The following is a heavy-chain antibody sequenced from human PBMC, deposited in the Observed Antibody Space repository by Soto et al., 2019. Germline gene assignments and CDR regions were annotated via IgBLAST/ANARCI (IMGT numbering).Heavy chain of an antibody. V-gene: IGHV5-51*03. Sequence: EVQLVQSGAEVKKPGESLKISCKGSGYIFTTYWIGWVRQMPGKGLEWLGIIYPGDSDTRYSPSFKGQVTISADKSITTAYLQWRSLKASDTAIYYCARGTADALDYWGQGTLVTVSS. D-gene: IGHD2-2*01. CDR2: IYPGDSDT. CDR3: ARGTADALDY. J-gene: IGHJ4*02. CDR1: GYIFTTYW.